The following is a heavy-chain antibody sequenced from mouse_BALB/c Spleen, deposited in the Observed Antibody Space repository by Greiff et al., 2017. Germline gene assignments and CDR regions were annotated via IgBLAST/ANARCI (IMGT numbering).Heavy chain of an antibody. CDR3: NAGHYYGSWFAY. D-gene: IGHD1-2*01. Sequence: EVKLVESGAELVRSGASVKLSCTASGFNIKDYYMHWVKQRPEQGLEWIGWIDPENGDTEYAPKFQGKATMTADTSSNTAYLQLSSLTSEDTAVYYCNAGHYYGSWFAYWGQGTLVTVSA. CDR2: IDPENGDT. CDR1: GFNIKDYY. J-gene: IGHJ3*01. V-gene: IGHV14-4*02.